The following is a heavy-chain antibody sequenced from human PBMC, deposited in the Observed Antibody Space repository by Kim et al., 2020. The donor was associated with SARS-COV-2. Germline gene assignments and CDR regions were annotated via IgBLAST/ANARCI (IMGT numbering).Heavy chain of an antibody. CDR3: ARVDILTGYYEGGYYFDY. V-gene: IGHV3-21*01. Sequence: GGSLRLSCAASGFTFSSYSMNWVRQAPGKGLEWDSSISSSSSYIYYADSVKGRFTISRDNAKNSLYLQMNSLRAEDTAVYYCARVDILTGYYEGGYYFDYWGQGTLVTVSS. D-gene: IGHD3-9*01. CDR1: GFTFSSYS. CDR2: ISSSSSYI. J-gene: IGHJ4*02.